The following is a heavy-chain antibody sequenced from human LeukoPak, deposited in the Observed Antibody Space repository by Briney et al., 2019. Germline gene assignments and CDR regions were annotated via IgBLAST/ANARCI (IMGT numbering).Heavy chain of an antibody. J-gene: IGHJ4*02. CDR1: GFTFGDYA. CDR3: TRAGRYCSGGSCYSFY. D-gene: IGHD2-15*01. CDR2: IRSKAHGGTT. Sequence: NPGRSLRLSCTASGFTFGDYAMSWFRQAPGEGLEWVGFIRSKAHGGTTEYAASVKGRFTISRDDSKSIAYLQMDSLKTEDIAVYYCTRAGRYCSGGSCYSFYWGQGTLVTVSS. V-gene: IGHV3-49*05.